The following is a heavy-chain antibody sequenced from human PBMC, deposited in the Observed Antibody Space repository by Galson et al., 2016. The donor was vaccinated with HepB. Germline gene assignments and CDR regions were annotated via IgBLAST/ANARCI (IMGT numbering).Heavy chain of an antibody. V-gene: IGHV3-9*01. D-gene: IGHD4-17*01. Sequence: SLRLSCAASGFTFDDYAMHWVRQPPGKGLEWVSGISWDSRTKGYADSVKGRFTISRDNAKNSLYLQMNSLRAEDTAVYYCAKDIGGGSDYLEYLQQWGQGTLRTVSS. J-gene: IGHJ1*01. CDR2: ISWDSRTK. CDR1: GFTFDDYA. CDR3: AKDIGGGSDYLEYLQQ.